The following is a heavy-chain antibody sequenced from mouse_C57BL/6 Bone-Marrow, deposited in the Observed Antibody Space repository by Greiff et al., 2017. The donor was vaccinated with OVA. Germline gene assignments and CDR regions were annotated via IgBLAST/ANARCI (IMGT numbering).Heavy chain of an antibody. V-gene: IGHV5-4*01. J-gene: IGHJ4*01. D-gene: IGHD1-1*02. Sequence: DVQLQESGGGLVKPGGSLKLSCAASGFTFSSYAMSWVRQTPEKRLEWVATISDGGSYTYYPDNVKGRFTISRDNAKNNLYLQMSHLKSEDTAMYYCARGGLWPSMDYWGQGTSVTVSS. CDR2: ISDGGSYT. CDR1: GFTFSSYA. CDR3: ARGGLWPSMDY.